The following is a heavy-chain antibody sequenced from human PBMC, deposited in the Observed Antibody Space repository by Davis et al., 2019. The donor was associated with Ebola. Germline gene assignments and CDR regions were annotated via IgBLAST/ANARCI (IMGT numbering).Heavy chain of an antibody. J-gene: IGHJ4*02. D-gene: IGHD5-12*01. CDR1: GGTFSSYA. V-gene: IGHV1-69*13. Sequence: AASVKVSCKASGGTFSSYALSWVRQAPGQGLAWMGGIIPIFGTANYAQKFQGRVTITADESTSTAYMELSSLESEDTAVYYCATKSSYDFYYLDYWGQGTLVTVSS. CDR2: IIPIFGTA. CDR3: ATKSSYDFYYLDY.